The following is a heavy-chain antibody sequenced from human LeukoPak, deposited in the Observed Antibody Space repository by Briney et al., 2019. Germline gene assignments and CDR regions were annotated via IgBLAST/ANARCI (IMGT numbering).Heavy chain of an antibody. CDR3: ARTRGGYSYGFISRKGRAYYFEY. Sequence: GGSLRLSCAASGFTFSTSTMNWVRQAPGKGLEWVSCIGSSGGDIYYAYSVKGRFTISRVNDKKFMYLQIDSLRGEDTAVYYCARTRGGYSYGFISRKGRAYYFEYWGQGNLVTVSS. J-gene: IGHJ4*02. CDR1: GFTFSTST. D-gene: IGHD5-18*01. CDR2: IGSSGGDI. V-gene: IGHV3-21*05.